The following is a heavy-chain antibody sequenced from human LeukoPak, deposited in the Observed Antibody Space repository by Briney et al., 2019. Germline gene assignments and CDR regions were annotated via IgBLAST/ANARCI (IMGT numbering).Heavy chain of an antibody. Sequence: SETLSLTCAVSGYSISSGYYWGWIRPPPGKGLEWIGNIYHSGSTYYNPSLKSRVTISVDTSKNQSSLKLSSVTAADTAVYYCARSLLLWFGGPDAFDIWGQGTMVTVSS. CDR1: GYSISSGYY. V-gene: IGHV4-38-2*01. CDR3: ARSLLLWFGGPDAFDI. CDR2: IYHSGST. J-gene: IGHJ3*02. D-gene: IGHD3-10*01.